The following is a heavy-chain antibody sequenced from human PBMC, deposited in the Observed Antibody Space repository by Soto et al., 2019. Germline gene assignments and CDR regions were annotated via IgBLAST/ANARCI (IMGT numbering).Heavy chain of an antibody. Sequence: SGTLSLTCTVSDGSISRDYWSWIRQPPGKGLEWIGYIYYSGSTNYNPSLKSRVTMSVDTSKNQFSLKLTSVNAADTAVYYCTRGGDAYKNGHWGQGTLVTV. V-gene: IGHV4-59*01. D-gene: IGHD2-21*01. J-gene: IGHJ4*02. CDR1: DGSISRDY. CDR2: IYYSGST. CDR3: TRGGDAYKNGH.